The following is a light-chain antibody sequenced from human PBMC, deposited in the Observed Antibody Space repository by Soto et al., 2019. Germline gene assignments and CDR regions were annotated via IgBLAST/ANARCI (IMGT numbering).Light chain of an antibody. CDR1: QGIAGS. V-gene: IGKV1-9*01. Sequence: DIQLTQSPSFLSASVGDRVTITCRASQGIAGSLAWYQQKPGKPPKLLIYAESTLQSGVPSRFSGSGFGTEFTLTISSLQPEDFATYYCQQLNSYPRTFGPGTKVDI. J-gene: IGKJ3*01. CDR2: AES. CDR3: QQLNSYPRT.